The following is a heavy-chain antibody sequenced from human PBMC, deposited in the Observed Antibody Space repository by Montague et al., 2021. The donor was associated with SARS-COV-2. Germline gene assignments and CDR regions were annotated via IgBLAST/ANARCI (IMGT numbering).Heavy chain of an antibody. Sequence: SETLSLTCTVSGGSISSSSYYWGWIRQPPGKGLEWIGSIYYSGSTYYNPSLKSRVTISEDTSKNQFSLKLSSVTAADTAVYYCARQMGQSSIFGVVIQYYFGYWGQGTLVTVSS. CDR1: GGSISSSSYY. CDR3: ARQMGQSSIFGVVIQYYFGY. J-gene: IGHJ4*02. D-gene: IGHD3-3*01. CDR2: IYYSGST. V-gene: IGHV4-39*01.